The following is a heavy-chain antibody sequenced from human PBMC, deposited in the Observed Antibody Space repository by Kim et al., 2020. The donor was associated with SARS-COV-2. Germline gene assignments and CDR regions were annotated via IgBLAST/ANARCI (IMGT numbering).Heavy chain of an antibody. Sequence: SYIYYADSVKGRFTISRDNAKNSLYLQMNSLRAEDTAVYYCARGISRLDYWGQGTLVTVSS. CDR2: SYI. D-gene: IGHD3-10*01. V-gene: IGHV3-21*01. J-gene: IGHJ4*02. CDR3: ARGISRLDY.